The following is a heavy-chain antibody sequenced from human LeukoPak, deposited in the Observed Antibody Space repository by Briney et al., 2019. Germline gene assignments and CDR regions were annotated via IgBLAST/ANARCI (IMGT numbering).Heavy chain of an antibody. J-gene: IGHJ4*02. CDR2: ISPTGSTT. CDR3: ARGPNSNWSGLDF. CDR1: GFSFSGHW. V-gene: IGHV3-74*01. D-gene: IGHD6-6*01. Sequence: GGSLRLSCTASGFSFSGHWMNWARQLPGKGLVWVSRISPTGSTTSYADSVKGRFTVSRDNAKNTLYLQVNNLRAEDTAVYYCARGPNSNWSGLDFWGQGTLLTVSS.